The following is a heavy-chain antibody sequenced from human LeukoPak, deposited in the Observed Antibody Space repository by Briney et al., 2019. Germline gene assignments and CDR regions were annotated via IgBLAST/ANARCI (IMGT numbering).Heavy chain of an antibody. CDR2: IYSSGNT. J-gene: IGHJ3*02. CDR1: GASISSYF. V-gene: IGHV4-4*07. D-gene: IGHD2-8*01. Sequence: KASETLPLTCTVSGASISSYFWSWLRQLPGEGLEYIGRIYSSGNTNYNPSLKSRVNMSVDTSKNQFSLKLSSVTAADTAVYYCAREWSSPDAFDIWGQGTMVTVSS. CDR3: AREWSSPDAFDI.